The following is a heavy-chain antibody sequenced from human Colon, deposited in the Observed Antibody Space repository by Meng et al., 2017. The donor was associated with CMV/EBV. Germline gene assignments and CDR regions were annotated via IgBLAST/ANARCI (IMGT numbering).Heavy chain of an antibody. V-gene: IGHV3-23*03. CDR2: VYTGLSTT. D-gene: IGHD2/OR15-2a*01. Sequence: GESLEISCTGSGFAFSNHAMSWVRQAPGKGLEWVSVVYTGLSTTYSADTVKGRFTISRDNSKDTLYLQMSSLRVEDTAVYYCVRGLGSRSNIYDFWGQGIQVTVSS. CDR3: VRGLGSRSNIYDF. J-gene: IGHJ4*02. CDR1: GFAFSNHA.